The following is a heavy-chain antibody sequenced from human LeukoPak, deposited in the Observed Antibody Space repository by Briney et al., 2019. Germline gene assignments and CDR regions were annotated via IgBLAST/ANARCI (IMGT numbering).Heavy chain of an antibody. J-gene: IGHJ4*02. CDR1: GYTFTSYY. D-gene: IGHD2-2*01. CDR2: INPHSGGT. Sequence: ASVKVSLKASGYTFTSYYIHWVRQAPGQGLEWMGWINPHSGGTNYAQKFQGGVTMTRDTSITTAYMELSSLRSDDTAVYYCARDVGEYCSSTNCYASHYWGQGTLVTVSS. V-gene: IGHV1-2*02. CDR3: ARDVGEYCSSTNCYASHY.